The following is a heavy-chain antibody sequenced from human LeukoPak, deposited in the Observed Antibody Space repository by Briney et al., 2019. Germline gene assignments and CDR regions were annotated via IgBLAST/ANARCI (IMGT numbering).Heavy chain of an antibody. CDR1: FTXXX. CDR3: ARDNSVRDEAWWFNP. D-gene: IGHD5-24*01. J-gene: IGHJ5*02. CDR2: ISPSGGST. V-gene: IGHV1-46*01. Sequence: FTXXXMHWVRQAPGQGPEWMGVISPSGGSTTYAQKFQGRVTLTRDMSTSTDYLELSSLRSEDTAVYYCARDNSVRDEAWWFNPWGQGTLVTVSS.